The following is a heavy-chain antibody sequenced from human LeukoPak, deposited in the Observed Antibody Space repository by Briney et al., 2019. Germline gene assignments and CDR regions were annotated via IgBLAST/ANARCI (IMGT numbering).Heavy chain of an antibody. Sequence: GGSLRLSCAASGFTFGDYYMSWIRQAPGKGLEWVSYISSSSSYTNYADSVEGRFTISRDNAKNSLYLQMNSLRAEDTAVYYCARDSPSDFWSRYNWFDPWGQGTLVTVSS. CDR2: ISSSSSYT. D-gene: IGHD3-3*01. CDR3: ARDSPSDFWSRYNWFDP. V-gene: IGHV3-11*06. CDR1: GFTFGDYY. J-gene: IGHJ5*02.